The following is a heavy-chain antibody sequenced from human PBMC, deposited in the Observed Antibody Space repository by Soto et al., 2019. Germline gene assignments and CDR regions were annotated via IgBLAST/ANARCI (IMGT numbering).Heavy chain of an antibody. J-gene: IGHJ5*02. Sequence: QVQLQESGPGLVKPSQTLSLTCNVSGGDMSSYGYYWSWIRQHPGKGPEWIGYIYNSGYTYYNPSLRSRVTISVDTSKNQFSLRLSSVTAADTALYYCAAYYYGWFDPWGQGILVTVSS. CDR3: AAYYYGWFDP. CDR2: IYNSGYT. D-gene: IGHD3-16*01. V-gene: IGHV4-31*03. CDR1: GGDMSSYGYY.